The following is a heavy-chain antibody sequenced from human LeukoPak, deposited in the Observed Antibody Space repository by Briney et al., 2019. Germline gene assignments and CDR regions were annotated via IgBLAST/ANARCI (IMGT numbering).Heavy chain of an antibody. CDR2: IIPIFGTA. CDR1: GGTFSSYA. Sequence: ASVTVSCKASGGTFSSYAISWVRQAPGQGLEWMGGIIPIFGTANYAQKFRGRVTITADKSTSTAYMELSSLRSEDTAVYYCARDRGCSSTSCSFDYWGQGTLVTVSS. D-gene: IGHD2-2*01. CDR3: ARDRGCSSTSCSFDY. J-gene: IGHJ4*02. V-gene: IGHV1-69*06.